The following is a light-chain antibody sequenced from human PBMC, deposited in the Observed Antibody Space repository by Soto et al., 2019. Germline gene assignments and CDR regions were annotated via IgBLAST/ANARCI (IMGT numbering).Light chain of an antibody. Sequence: EIVLTQSPGTLSLSPGERATLSCRASQSVSSSYLAWYQQKPGQAPRLLIYGASSRATGIPDRFSGSGSGTEFTLTISRRGPEDFAVYYCQQYGSSPLFTFGPGTKVDIK. CDR2: GAS. J-gene: IGKJ3*01. V-gene: IGKV3-20*01. CDR1: QSVSSSY. CDR3: QQYGSSPLFT.